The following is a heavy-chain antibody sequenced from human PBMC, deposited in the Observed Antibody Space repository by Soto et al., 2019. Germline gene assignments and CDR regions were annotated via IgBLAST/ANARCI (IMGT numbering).Heavy chain of an antibody. D-gene: IGHD3-22*01. CDR2: INHSGRV. CDR1: GGSFSGHS. J-gene: IGHJ5*01. Sequence: ETLSLTCAVYGGSFSGHSWTWIRQSPGKGLEWIGDINHSGRVNYSPSLKSRVTISLDTSKNQFSPTLSAVTAADTAMYYCSTRAYDTNGYYRFDPWGQGTLVTVSS. CDR3: STRAYDTNGYYRFDP. V-gene: IGHV4-34*01.